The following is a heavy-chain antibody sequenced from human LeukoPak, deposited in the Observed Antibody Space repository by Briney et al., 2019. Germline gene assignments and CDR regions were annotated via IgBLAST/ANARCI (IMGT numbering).Heavy chain of an antibody. Sequence: GGSLRLSCTASGFTFGDYAMSWFRQAPGKGLEWVGFIRSKAYGGTTEYAAPVKGRFTISRDDSKSIAYLQMNSLKTEDTAVYYCICVVRGWGAYGMDVWGQGTTVTVSS. CDR1: GFTFGDYA. J-gene: IGHJ6*02. D-gene: IGHD3-10*01. CDR3: ICVVRGWGAYGMDV. V-gene: IGHV3-49*03. CDR2: IRSKAYGGTT.